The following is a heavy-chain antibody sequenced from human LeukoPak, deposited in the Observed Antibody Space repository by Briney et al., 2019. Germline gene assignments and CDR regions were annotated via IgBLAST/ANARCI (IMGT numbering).Heavy chain of an antibody. CDR1: GGSINSHS. J-gene: IGHJ4*02. Sequence: PSETLSLTCTVSGGSINSHSWSWIRQPPGKGLEWIGYIHSTGSTNYNPSLKSRVTISVDTSRNQFSLKLSSVTAADTAVYYCARDGYSGSSLFDYWGQGALVTVSS. CDR3: ARDGYSGSSLFDY. D-gene: IGHD1-26*01. CDR2: IHSTGST. V-gene: IGHV4-59*11.